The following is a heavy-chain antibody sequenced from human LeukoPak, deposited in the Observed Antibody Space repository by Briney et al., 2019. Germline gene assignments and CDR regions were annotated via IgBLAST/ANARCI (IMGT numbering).Heavy chain of an antibody. D-gene: IGHD3-22*01. V-gene: IGHV4-34*01. CDR3: ARFDDSSGYYPQYYFDY. CDR2: INHSGST. CDR1: GGSFSGYY. Sequence: SETLSLTCAVYGGSFSGYYWSWIRQPPGKGLGWIGEINHSGSTNYNPSLKSRVTISVDTSKNQFSLKLSSVTAADTAVYYCARFDDSSGYYPQYYFDYWGQGTLVTVSS. J-gene: IGHJ4*02.